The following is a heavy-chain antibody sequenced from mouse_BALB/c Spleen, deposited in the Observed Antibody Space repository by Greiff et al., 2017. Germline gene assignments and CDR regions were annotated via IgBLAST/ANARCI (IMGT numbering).Heavy chain of an antibody. D-gene: IGHD1-1*01. J-gene: IGHJ1*01. V-gene: IGHV1S81*02. Sequence: VQLQQPGAELVKPGASVKLSCKASGYTFTSYWMHWVKQRPGQGLEWIGEINPSNGRTNYNEKFKSKATLTVDKSSSTAYMQLSSLTSEDSAVYYCARAIYYYGSSYRYFDVWGAGTTVTVSS. CDR1: GYTFTSYW. CDR3: ARAIYYYGSSYRYFDV. CDR2: INPSNGRT.